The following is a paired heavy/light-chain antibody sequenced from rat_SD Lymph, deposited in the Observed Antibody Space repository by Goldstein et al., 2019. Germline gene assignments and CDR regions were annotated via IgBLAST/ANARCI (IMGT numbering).Light chain of an antibody. CDR1: QDIGNN. CDR3: LQYKQYPLT. J-gene: IGKJ5*01. V-gene: IGKV14S1*01. Sequence: DIQMTQSPSSMSASLGDRVTITCQASQDIGNNLIWFQQKPGKSPRPMIYYATNLANGVPSRFSGSRSGSDYSLTISSLESEDMADYHCLQYKQYPLTFGSGTKLEIK. CDR2: YAT.
Heavy chain of an antibody. Sequence: EVQLVESGGGLVQPGRSLKLSCVASGFTFNNYWMTWIRQAPGKGLEWVASITNTGGSTYYPDSVKGRFTISRDNAKSTLYLQMNSLRSEDTATYYCTREGLGAALDYWGQGVMVTVSS. CDR3: TREGLGAALDY. CDR2: ITNTGGST. V-gene: IGHV5-31*01. CDR1: GFTFNNYW. D-gene: IGHD5-1*01. J-gene: IGHJ2*01.